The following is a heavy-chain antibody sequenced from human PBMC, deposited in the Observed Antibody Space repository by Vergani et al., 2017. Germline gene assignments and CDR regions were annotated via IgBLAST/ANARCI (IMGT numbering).Heavy chain of an antibody. J-gene: IGHJ5*01. CDR3: GVIMVRSPRPDNWFDS. Sequence: QIQLQESGPGLVKPETLSLTCSVSGYSISRGFYWAWIRQTPEKGLEWIGGMFHTGEASNSPSLQSRVAFSMDTSKNQFSLQLTSVTAADTAVYFCGVIMVRSPRPDNWFDSWGRGTLVTVSS. V-gene: IGHV4-38-2*02. D-gene: IGHD3-10*01. CDR2: MFHTGEA. CDR1: GYSISRGFY.